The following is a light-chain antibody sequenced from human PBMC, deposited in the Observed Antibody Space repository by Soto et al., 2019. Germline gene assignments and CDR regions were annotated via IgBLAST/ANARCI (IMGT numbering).Light chain of an antibody. CDR2: KAT. V-gene: IGKV1-5*03. CDR1: QSITTW. CDR3: QQDNSDPTWT. J-gene: IGKJ1*01. Sequence: DIQMTQSPSTLSASVGDTVTITCRASQSITTWLAWYQQKPGKAPNLLIYKATLLESGVPSRFSGSGSGTEFTLTISSLRPEDFATYYCQQDNSDPTWTFGQGTKVEIK.